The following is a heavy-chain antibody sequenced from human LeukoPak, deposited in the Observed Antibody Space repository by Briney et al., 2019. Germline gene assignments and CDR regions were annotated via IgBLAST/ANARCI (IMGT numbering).Heavy chain of an antibody. Sequence: SETLSLTCTVSGGSISSSSYSWGWIRQPPGKGLEWIGSIYYSGSTYYNPSLKSRVTISVDTSKNQFSLKLSSVTAADTAVYYCASSNDFWSGTYYYYYGLDVWGQGTTVIVSS. CDR3: ASSNDFWSGTYYYYYGLDV. CDR2: IYYSGST. J-gene: IGHJ6*02. CDR1: GGSISSSSYS. V-gene: IGHV4-39*01. D-gene: IGHD3-3*01.